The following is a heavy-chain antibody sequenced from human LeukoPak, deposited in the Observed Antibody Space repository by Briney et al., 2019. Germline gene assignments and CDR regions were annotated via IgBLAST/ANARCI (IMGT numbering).Heavy chain of an antibody. CDR3: ARGQPSYYYDSSGYSWAY. CDR2: MNSNSGDT. J-gene: IGHJ4*02. D-gene: IGHD3-22*01. CDR1: GYTFTSYD. Sequence: ASVKVSCKASGYTFTSYDINWVRQATGQGLEWMGWMNSNSGDTGYAQKFQGRVTMTRNTSISTAYMELSSLRSEDTAVYYCARGQPSYYYDSSGYSWAYWGRGTLVTVSS. V-gene: IGHV1-8*01.